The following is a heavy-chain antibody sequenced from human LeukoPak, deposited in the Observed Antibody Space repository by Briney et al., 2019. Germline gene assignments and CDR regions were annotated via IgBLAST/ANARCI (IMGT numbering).Heavy chain of an antibody. J-gene: IGHJ6*03. CDR3: GRVLYGSGTFTLYYNHYYMDV. V-gene: IGHV1-69*06. CDR1: GGTFSSYA. CDR2: IIPIFGTV. Sequence: GASVKVSCKASGGTFSSYAISWVRQAPGQGLEWMGGIIPIFGTVNYAQKFQGRVTITADKSTSTAYMELSSLKSEDTAVYYCGRVLYGSGTFTLYYNHYYMDVWGKGTAVAISS. D-gene: IGHD3-10*01.